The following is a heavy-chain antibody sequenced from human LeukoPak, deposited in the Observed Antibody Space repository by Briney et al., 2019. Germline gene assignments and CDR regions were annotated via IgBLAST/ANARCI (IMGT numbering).Heavy chain of an antibody. CDR3: ARGGYDRGMDV. D-gene: IGHD5-12*01. CDR2: IHYSGST. V-gene: IGHV4-59*12. J-gene: IGHJ6*03. CDR1: GGSISSYY. Sequence: SETLSLTCTVSGGSISSYYWSWIRQPPGKGLEWIGYIHYSGSTNYNPSLKSRVTISVDTSKNQFSLKLSSVTAADTAVYYCARGGYDRGMDVWGKGTTVTVSS.